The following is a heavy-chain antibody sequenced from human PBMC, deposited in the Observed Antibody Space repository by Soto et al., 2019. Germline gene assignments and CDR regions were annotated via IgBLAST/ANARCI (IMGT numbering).Heavy chain of an antibody. CDR1: GGSINSGDYY. Sequence: SETLSLTCTVSGGSINSGDYYWTWVRQPPGKGLEWIGNIFHSGSTYYTPSLQSRVTISLDTSKNHFSLKLSSVTPADTAVYYCARDRYYGSGTYYKLYSGMDVWGQGTTVRVSS. CDR3: ARDRYYGSGTYYKLYSGMDV. V-gene: IGHV4-30-4*01. D-gene: IGHD3-10*01. J-gene: IGHJ6*02. CDR2: IFHSGST.